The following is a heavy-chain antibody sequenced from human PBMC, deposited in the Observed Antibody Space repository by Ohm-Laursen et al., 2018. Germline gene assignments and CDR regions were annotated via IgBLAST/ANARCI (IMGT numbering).Heavy chain of an antibody. CDR1: GYSISSGYF. CDR2: IYHSGST. Sequence: SETLSLTCAVSGYSISSGYFWGWIRQPPGKGLEWIGTIYHSGSTYYNPSLKSRVTISLNTSKNQFSLKLSSVTAADTAVYYCARRGHAFDIWGQGTMVTVSS. V-gene: IGHV4-38-2*01. CDR3: ARRGHAFDI. J-gene: IGHJ3*02.